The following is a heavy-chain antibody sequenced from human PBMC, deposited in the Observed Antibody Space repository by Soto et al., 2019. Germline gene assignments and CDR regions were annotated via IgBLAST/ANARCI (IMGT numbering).Heavy chain of an antibody. Sequence: SETLSLTCAVYGGSFSGYYWSWIRQPPGKGLEWIGEINHSGSTNYNPSLKSRVTISVDTSKNQFSLKLSSVTAADTAVYYCARHVTTVTTWAFDYWGQGTLVTVSS. J-gene: IGHJ4*02. V-gene: IGHV4-34*01. CDR2: INHSGST. D-gene: IGHD4-4*01. CDR1: GGSFSGYY. CDR3: ARHVTTVTTWAFDY.